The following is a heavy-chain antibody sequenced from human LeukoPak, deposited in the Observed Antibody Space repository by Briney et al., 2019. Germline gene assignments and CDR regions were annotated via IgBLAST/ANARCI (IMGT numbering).Heavy chain of an antibody. Sequence: SVKVSCKASGGTFSSYAISWVRQAPGQGLEWMGGIIPIFGTANYAQKFQGRVTVTADKSTSTAYMELSSLRSEDTAVYYCARGAGITIFGVVIDKGYYYYMDVWGKGTTVTVSS. CDR3: ARGAGITIFGVVIDKGYYYYMDV. CDR1: GGTFSSYA. J-gene: IGHJ6*03. V-gene: IGHV1-69*06. D-gene: IGHD3-3*01. CDR2: IIPIFGTA.